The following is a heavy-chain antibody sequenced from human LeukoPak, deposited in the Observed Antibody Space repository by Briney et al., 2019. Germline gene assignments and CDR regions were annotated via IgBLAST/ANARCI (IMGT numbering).Heavy chain of an antibody. D-gene: IGHD3-22*01. Sequence: ASVKVSCKASGYTFIAYYIYWMRQAPGQGLEWVGRINPNSGGTNYAQNFQDRVTLTRDTSITTAYVELNRLISDDTAVYYCARRGSGYYDSREAFDIWGQGTMVTVSS. J-gene: IGHJ3*02. CDR2: INPNSGGT. CDR3: ARRGSGYYDSREAFDI. CDR1: GYTFIAYY. V-gene: IGHV1-2*06.